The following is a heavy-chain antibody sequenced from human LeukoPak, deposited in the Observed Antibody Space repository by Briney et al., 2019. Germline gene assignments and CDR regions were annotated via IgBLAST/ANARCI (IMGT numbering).Heavy chain of an antibody. CDR2: IIPIFGTA. CDR3: AREGPGIAVAGTAIYPY. CDR1: GGTFSSYA. D-gene: IGHD6-19*01. J-gene: IGHJ4*02. Sequence: GASVKVSCKASGGTFSSYAISWVRQAPGQGLEWMGGIIPIFGTANYAQKFQGRVTITADESTSTAYMELSSLRSEDTAVYYCAREGPGIAVAGTAIYPYWGQGTLVTVSS. V-gene: IGHV1-69*13.